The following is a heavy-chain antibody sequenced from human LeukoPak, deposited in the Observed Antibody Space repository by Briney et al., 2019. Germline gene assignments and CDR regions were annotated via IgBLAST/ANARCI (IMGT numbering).Heavy chain of an antibody. CDR3: TTDLLGYYDSSDDY. CDR1: GFTVSSNY. Sequence: GGSLRLSCAASGFTVSSNYMSWVRQAPGKGLEWVGRIKSKTDGGTTDYAAPVKGRFTISRDDSKNTLYLQMNSLKTEDTAVYYCTTDLLGYYDSSDDYWGQGTLVTVSS. J-gene: IGHJ4*02. D-gene: IGHD3-22*01. CDR2: IKSKTDGGTT. V-gene: IGHV3-15*01.